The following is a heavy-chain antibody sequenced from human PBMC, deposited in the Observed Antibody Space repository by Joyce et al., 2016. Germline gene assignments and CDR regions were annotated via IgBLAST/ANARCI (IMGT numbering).Heavy chain of an antibody. V-gene: IGHV1-69*01. D-gene: IGHD6-13*01. CDR1: GGTFSNNA. J-gene: IGHJ6*03. CDR3: ARVTASPGTYYFDYMDV. Sequence: QVHLVQSGAEVKKPGSSVRVSCKSSGGTFSNNAIAWMRQAPGQGLEWMGGVFPIFGTANYAQNFQGRVMITADESSTTAYMEVSSLRSEDTAVYYCARVTASPGTYYFDYMDVWGQGTTVTVSS. CDR2: VFPIFGTA.